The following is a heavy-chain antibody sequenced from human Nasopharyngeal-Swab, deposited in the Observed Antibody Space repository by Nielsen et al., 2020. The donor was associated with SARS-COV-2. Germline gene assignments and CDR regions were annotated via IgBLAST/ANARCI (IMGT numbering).Heavy chain of an antibody. Sequence: GESLKISCKGSGYSFTSCWIGWVRQMPGKGLEWMGIIYPGDSDTRYSPSFQGQVTISADKSISTAYLQWSSLKASDTAMYYCARRGRYSSSSLYGMDVWGQGTTVTVSS. CDR2: IYPGDSDT. D-gene: IGHD6-6*01. CDR1: GYSFTSCW. J-gene: IGHJ6*02. CDR3: ARRGRYSSSSLYGMDV. V-gene: IGHV5-51*01.